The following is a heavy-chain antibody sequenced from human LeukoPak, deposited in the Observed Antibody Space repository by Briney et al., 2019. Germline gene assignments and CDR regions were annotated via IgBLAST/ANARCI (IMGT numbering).Heavy chain of an antibody. CDR3: ARAHRQDAFDI. CDR2: ISSSSSTI. V-gene: IGHV3-48*01. J-gene: IGHJ3*02. Sequence: GGSLRLSCAASGFTFSSYSMNWVRQAPGKGLEWVSYISSSSSTIYYADSVKGRFTISRDNAKNSLYLQMNSLRAEDTAVYYCARAHRQDAFDIWGQGTMVTVSS. CDR1: GFTFSSYS.